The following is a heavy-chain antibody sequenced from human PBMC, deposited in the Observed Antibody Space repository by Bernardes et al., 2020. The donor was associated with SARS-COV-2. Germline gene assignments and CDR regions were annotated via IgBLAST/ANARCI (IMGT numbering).Heavy chain of an antibody. J-gene: IGHJ6*01. CDR3: EVNYYYGMDV. CDR2: INSDVSNT. CDR1: RFTLSSNC. Sequence: GRSLRLSCAASRFTLSSNCIHCVRPAPGNGLMWVARINSDVSNTRYADSVMGRFTISRDNAKNTLFLQMNSLRVEDTATYYCEVNYYYGMDVWGQGTTVTGSS. D-gene: IGHD3-10*01. V-gene: IGHV3-74*01.